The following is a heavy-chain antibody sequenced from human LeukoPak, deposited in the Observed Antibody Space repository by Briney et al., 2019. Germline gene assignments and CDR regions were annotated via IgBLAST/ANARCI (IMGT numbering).Heavy chain of an antibody. CDR1: GGTFSCYA. V-gene: IGHV1-69*06. J-gene: IGHJ4*02. D-gene: IGHD5-12*01. CDR2: IIPIFGTA. CDR3: ARGGHSGYDHSVDY. Sequence: SVKVSCKASGGTFSCYAISWVRQAPGQGLEWMGGIIPIFGTANYAQKFQGRVTITADKSTSTAYMELSSLRSEDTAVYYCARGGHSGYDHSVDYWGEGTLVTVSS.